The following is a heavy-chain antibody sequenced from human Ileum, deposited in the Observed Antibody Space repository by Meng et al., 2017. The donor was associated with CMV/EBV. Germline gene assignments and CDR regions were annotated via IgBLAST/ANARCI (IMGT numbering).Heavy chain of an antibody. V-gene: IGHV1-69*13. J-gene: IGHJ6*02. D-gene: IGHD2-15*01. Sequence: SVKVSCKTSGGTFISYAISWVRQVPGQGREWMGGIIPIFGTPNYAERFQGRVTITADESTSTAYMELSSLGSEDTAVYYCAGPSGRYCSGGRCHLSSYGMDFWGQGTTVTVSS. CDR1: GGTFISYA. CDR3: AGPSGRYCSGGRCHLSSYGMDF. CDR2: IIPIFGTP.